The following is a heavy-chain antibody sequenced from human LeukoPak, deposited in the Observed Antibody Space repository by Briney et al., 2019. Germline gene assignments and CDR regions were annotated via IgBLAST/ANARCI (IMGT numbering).Heavy chain of an antibody. CDR3: ATEPGIGYAFDI. CDR1: GITLRNYW. J-gene: IGHJ3*02. Sequence: AGGSRRLSCVPSGITLRNYWMGWVRPATGKGRGWVANINPDVRETNYAKSVKGRFTISRDNAKNSVSLQMNSLRGEDTAVYYCATEPGIGYAFDIWGQGTRVTVSS. CDR2: INPDVRET. D-gene: IGHD3-10*01. V-gene: IGHV3-7*01.